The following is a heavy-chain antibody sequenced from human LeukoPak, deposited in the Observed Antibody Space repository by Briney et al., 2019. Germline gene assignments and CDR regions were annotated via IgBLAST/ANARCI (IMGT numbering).Heavy chain of an antibody. D-gene: IGHD1-26*01. CDR2: IGDTT. CDR1: GFTFSIYA. CDR3: AKAFAFVGANFFDY. Sequence: SGGSLRLSCAASGFTFSIYAMSWVRQAPGKGLEWVSAIGDTTYYADSVEGRFTISGDNSKNTLSLQMNSLRAEDAAIYYCAKAFAFVGANFFDYWGQGTLVTVSS. V-gene: IGHV3-23*01. J-gene: IGHJ4*02.